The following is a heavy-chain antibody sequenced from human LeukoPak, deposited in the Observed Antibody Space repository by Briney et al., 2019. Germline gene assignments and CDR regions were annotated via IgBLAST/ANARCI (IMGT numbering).Heavy chain of an antibody. J-gene: IGHJ4*02. Sequence: KASETLSLTCTVSGGSISSGSYYWSWIRQPAGKGLEWIGRIYTSGSTNYNPSLKSRVTISVDTSKNQFSLKLSSVTAADTAVYYCARGTVIVGVFDYGGQGPLSTVSS. V-gene: IGHV4-61*02. D-gene: IGHD1-26*01. CDR2: IYTSGST. CDR3: ARGTVIVGVFDY. CDR1: GGSISSGSYY.